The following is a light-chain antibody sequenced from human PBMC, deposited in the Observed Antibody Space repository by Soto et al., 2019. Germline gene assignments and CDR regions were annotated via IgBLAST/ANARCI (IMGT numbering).Light chain of an antibody. Sequence: QSALAQPASVSGSPGQSITISCTGTSGFVGSFSLVSWYQQHPGEAPKVMISEGHRRPSGVPDRFSGSTSVNSASPTISGLQADDEADYYCCLYIGATTYVFGTGTKVTVL. J-gene: IGLJ1*01. CDR1: SGFVGSFSL. V-gene: IGLV2-23*01. CDR3: CLYIGATTYV. CDR2: EGH.